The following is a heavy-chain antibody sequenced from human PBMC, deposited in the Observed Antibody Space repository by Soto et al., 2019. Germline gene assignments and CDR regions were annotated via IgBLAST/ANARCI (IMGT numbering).Heavy chain of an antibody. CDR1: GFTFSNAW. Sequence: EVQLVESGGGLVKPGGSLRLSCAASGFTFSNAWMNWVRQAPGKGLEWVGRIKSKTDGGTTDYAAPVKGRFTISRDDSKNTLYLQMNSLKTEDTAVYYCVVPYYYDSSGYYYEYFQHWGQGTLVTVSS. J-gene: IGHJ1*01. D-gene: IGHD3-22*01. V-gene: IGHV3-15*07. CDR2: IKSKTDGGTT. CDR3: VVPYYYDSSGYYYEYFQH.